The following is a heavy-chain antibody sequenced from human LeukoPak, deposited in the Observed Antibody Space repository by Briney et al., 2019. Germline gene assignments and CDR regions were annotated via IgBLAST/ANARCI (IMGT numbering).Heavy chain of an antibody. J-gene: IGHJ6*03. CDR2: ISAYNGNT. CDR3: AREPGITIFGVVTRYYYMDV. V-gene: IGHV1-18*01. CDR1: GYTFTSYG. D-gene: IGHD3-3*01. Sequence: ASVKVSCKASGYTFTSYGISWVRQAPGQGLEWMGWISAYNGNTNYAQKLQGRVTMTTDTSTSTAYMELRSLRSDDTAVYYCAREPGITIFGVVTRYYYMDVWGKGTTVTVSS.